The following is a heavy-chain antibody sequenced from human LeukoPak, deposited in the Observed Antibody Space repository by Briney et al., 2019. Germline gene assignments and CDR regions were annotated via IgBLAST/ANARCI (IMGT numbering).Heavy chain of an antibody. D-gene: IGHD3-3*01. V-gene: IGHV4-59*08. CDR1: GGSFSGYY. CDR2: IYYSGST. Sequence: SETLSLTCAVYGGSFSGYYWSWIRQPPGKGLEWIGYIYYSGSTNYNPSLKSRVTISVDTSKNQFSLKLSSVTAADTAVYYCARALYDFWSGYLVDYWGQGTLVTVSS. CDR3: ARALYDFWSGYLVDY. J-gene: IGHJ4*02.